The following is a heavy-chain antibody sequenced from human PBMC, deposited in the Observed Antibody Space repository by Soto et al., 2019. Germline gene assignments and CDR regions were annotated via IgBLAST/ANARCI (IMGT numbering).Heavy chain of an antibody. CDR1: GGSISSGGYY. V-gene: IGHV4-31*03. Sequence: PSETLSLTCTVSGGSISSGGYYWSWIRQHPGKGLEWIGYIYYSGSTYYNPSLKSRVTISVDTSKNQFSLKLSSVTAADTAVYYCAREGGYYDYVWGSYRTEEIDYWGQGTLVTVSS. D-gene: IGHD3-16*02. CDR3: AREGGYYDYVWGSYRTEEIDY. CDR2: IYYSGST. J-gene: IGHJ4*02.